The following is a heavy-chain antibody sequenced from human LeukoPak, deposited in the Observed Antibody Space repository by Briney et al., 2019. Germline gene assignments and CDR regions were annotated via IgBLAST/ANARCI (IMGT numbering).Heavy chain of an antibody. V-gene: IGHV3-48*03. CDR3: AKAPVTTCSGAYCYPFDY. CDR2: ISSSGSTI. J-gene: IGHJ4*02. D-gene: IGHD2-21*01. CDR1: GFTFSSYE. Sequence: LAGGSLRLSCAASGFTFSSYEMNWVRQAPGKGLEWVSYISSSGSTIYYADSEKGRFTISRDSSKNTLHLQMNRLRAEDAAVYYCAKAPVTTCSGAYCYPFDYWGQGTLVTVSS.